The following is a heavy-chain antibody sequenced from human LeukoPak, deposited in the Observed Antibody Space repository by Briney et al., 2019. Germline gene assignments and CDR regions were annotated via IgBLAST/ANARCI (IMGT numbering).Heavy chain of an antibody. D-gene: IGHD1-26*01. CDR3: ARDSYNGSYYDP. J-gene: IGHJ5*02. Sequence: SVKVSCKASGYTFTGYYMHWVRQAPGQGLEWMGRIIPMFGTAYYAQNFQDRVTIITDESTTIAYMRLSSLRFEDTAVYYCARDSYNGSYYDPWGQGTLVAVSS. CDR2: IIPMFGTA. V-gene: IGHV1-69*05. CDR1: GYTFTGYY.